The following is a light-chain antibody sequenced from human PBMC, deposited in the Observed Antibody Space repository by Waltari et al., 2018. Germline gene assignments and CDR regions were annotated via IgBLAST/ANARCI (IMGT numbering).Light chain of an antibody. CDR3: QQANSFPLT. Sequence: DIQMTQFPSSVSASVGDRVTITCRASQDISRWLAWYQQKPGKAPKLLIYAASNLQSGVPSRFSGTGSGTDFTLTISSLQPEDFATYYCQQANSFPLTFGGGTKVEIK. CDR1: QDISRW. V-gene: IGKV1-12*01. J-gene: IGKJ4*01. CDR2: AAS.